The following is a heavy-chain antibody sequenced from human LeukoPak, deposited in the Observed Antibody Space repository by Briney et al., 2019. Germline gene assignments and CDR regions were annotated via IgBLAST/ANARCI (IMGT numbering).Heavy chain of an antibody. V-gene: IGHV4-34*01. CDR3: ARSRRKITMIVVVITGTIFDI. Sequence: SETLSLTCTVFGGSISSYYWSWIRQPPGKGLEWIGEINHSGSTNYNPSLKSRVTISVDTSKNQFSLKLSSVTAADTAVYYCARSRRKITMIVVVITGTIFDIWGQGTMVTVSS. CDR2: INHSGST. J-gene: IGHJ3*02. D-gene: IGHD3-22*01. CDR1: GGSISSYY.